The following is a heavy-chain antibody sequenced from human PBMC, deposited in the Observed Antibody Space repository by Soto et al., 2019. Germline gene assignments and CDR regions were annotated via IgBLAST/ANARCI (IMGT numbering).Heavy chain of an antibody. D-gene: IGHD3-16*01. V-gene: IGHV7-4-1*01. J-gene: IGHJ6*03. CDR2: INTNPGHP. CDR3: ARVGGYYYIWGTGIDV. CDR1: GYTFTSYA. Sequence: QVQLVQSGSEFKKPGASVKVSCKASGYTFTSYAMTWVRQAPGQGLEGMGWINTNPGHPTYAQSFTGRYVSSLVTSVITAYLQFCSLNAENTGVYYCARVGGYYYIWGTGIDVWVKGSTVTVSS.